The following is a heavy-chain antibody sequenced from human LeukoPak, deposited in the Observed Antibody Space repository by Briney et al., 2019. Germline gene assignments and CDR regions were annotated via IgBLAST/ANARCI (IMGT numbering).Heavy chain of an antibody. CDR3: ARAIAASHLDY. Sequence: SETLSLTCTVSGGSISSGDYYWSWIRQPPGKGLEWIGYIYYSGSTYYNPSLKSRVTISVDTSKNQFSLKLSSVTAADTAVYYCARAIAASHLDYWGQGTLVTVSS. J-gene: IGHJ4*02. CDR1: GGSISSGDYY. V-gene: IGHV4-30-4*01. CDR2: IYYSGST. D-gene: IGHD6-13*01.